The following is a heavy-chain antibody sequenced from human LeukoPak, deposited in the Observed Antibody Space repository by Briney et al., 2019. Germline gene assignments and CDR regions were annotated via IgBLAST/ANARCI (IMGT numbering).Heavy chain of an antibody. CDR3: ATDPPPSGDYVGLDY. Sequence: GGSLRLSCAASGFTFSDHYMDWGRQAPGKGLEWVGRTRKKVNSYTTEYAASVKGRFTISRDDSESTLYLQMNTLKTEDTAVYFCATDPPPSGDYVGLDYWGLGTLVTVSS. D-gene: IGHD4-17*01. J-gene: IGHJ4*02. V-gene: IGHV3-72*01. CDR1: GFTFSDHY. CDR2: TRKKVNSYTT.